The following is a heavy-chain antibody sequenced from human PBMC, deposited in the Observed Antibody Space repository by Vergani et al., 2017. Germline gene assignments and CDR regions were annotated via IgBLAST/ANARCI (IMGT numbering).Heavy chain of an antibody. CDR2: IKQDGSEK. J-gene: IGHJ4*02. CDR1: GFTLSNYD. D-gene: IGHD3-10*01. V-gene: IGHV3-7*01. CDR3: AGGLWFGEPAMS. Sequence: VQLVESGGGVVQRGGSLRLSCATSGFTLSNYDMQWIRQAPGKGLEWVANIKQDGSEKYYVDSVKGRFTISRDNAKNSLYLQMNSLRAEDTAVYYCAGGLWFGEPAMSGGQGTLVTVSS.